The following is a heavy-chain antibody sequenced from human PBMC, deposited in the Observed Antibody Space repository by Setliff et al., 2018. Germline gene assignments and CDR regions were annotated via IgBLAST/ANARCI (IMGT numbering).Heavy chain of an antibody. D-gene: IGHD3-16*01. Sequence: ATLSLTCTVSGDSISGRFWNWIRQTPDKGLEWIGRVYYSGLDDLNPSLQSRLTISVDTSKKQFSLSLTSVTAADTAIYYCARGITPTTRPGYYYMDVWGKGTTVTVSS. CDR3: ARGITPTTRPGYYYMDV. CDR1: GDSISGRF. J-gene: IGHJ6*03. CDR2: VYYSGLD. V-gene: IGHV4-59*11.